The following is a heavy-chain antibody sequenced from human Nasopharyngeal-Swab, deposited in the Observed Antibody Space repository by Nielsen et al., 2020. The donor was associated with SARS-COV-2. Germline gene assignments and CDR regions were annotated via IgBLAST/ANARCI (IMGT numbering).Heavy chain of an antibody. CDR1: GFTFSSYS. V-gene: IGHV3-21*01. CDR3: ARIPVAGDYYYGMDV. CDR2: ISSSSSYI. D-gene: IGHD6-19*01. J-gene: IGHJ6*02. Sequence: LSLTCAASGFTFSSYSMNWVRQAPGKGLEWVSSISSSSSYIYYADSVKGRFTISRDNAKNSLYLQMNSLRAEDTAVYYCARIPVAGDYYYGMDVWGQGTTVTVSS.